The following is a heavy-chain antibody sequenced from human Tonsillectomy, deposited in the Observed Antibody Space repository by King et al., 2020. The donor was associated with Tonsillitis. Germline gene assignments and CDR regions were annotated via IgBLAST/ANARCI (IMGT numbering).Heavy chain of an antibody. CDR3: ARGRVQGLLSPGLDY. CDR1: GFIFSSYA. J-gene: IGHJ4*02. Sequence: VQLVESGGGVVQPGRSLRLSCAASGFIFSSYALHWVRLAPGKGLEWVAVISYDGRKKYYADSVKGRFTIYRDNSKKTLFVQMNSLRPEDTAVYYCARGRVQGLLSPGLDYWGQGTLVTVSS. CDR2: ISYDGRKK. D-gene: IGHD2-2*01. V-gene: IGHV3-30*04.